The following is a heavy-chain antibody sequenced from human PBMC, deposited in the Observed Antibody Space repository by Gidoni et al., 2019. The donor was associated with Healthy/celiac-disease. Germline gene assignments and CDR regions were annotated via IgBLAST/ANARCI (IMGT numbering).Heavy chain of an antibody. Sequence: QVQLVQSGAEVKKPGSSVKVSCKASGGTFSSYAISWVRQAPGQGLEWMGGIIPIFGTANYAQKFQGRVTITADESTSTAYMELSSLRSEDTAVYYCARVYRRFLEDDMGYYGMDVWGQGTTVTVSS. J-gene: IGHJ6*02. V-gene: IGHV1-69*01. CDR3: ARVYRRFLEDDMGYYGMDV. D-gene: IGHD3-3*01. CDR2: IIPIFGTA. CDR1: GGTFSSYA.